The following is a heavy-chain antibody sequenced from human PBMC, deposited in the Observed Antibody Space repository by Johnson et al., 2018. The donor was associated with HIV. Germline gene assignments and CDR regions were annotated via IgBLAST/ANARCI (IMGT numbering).Heavy chain of an antibody. Sequence: QMQLVESGGGVVQPGRSLRLSCAASGFTFSSYGIYWVRQAPGKGLEWVTVISYDGSTKYYADSVKGRFTISRDNSKNTLYLQMNSLRAEDTAMYYCARASGFDMWGQGTMVTVSS. J-gene: IGHJ3*02. V-gene: IGHV3-30*03. CDR3: ARASGFDM. D-gene: IGHD1-26*01. CDR2: ISYDGSTK. CDR1: GFTFSSYG.